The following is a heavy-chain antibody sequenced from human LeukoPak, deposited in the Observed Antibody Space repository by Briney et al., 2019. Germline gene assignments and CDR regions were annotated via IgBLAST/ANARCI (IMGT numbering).Heavy chain of an antibody. CDR1: GGSVSSGSYY. CDR3: ATVLYYDSSGYER. D-gene: IGHD3-22*01. J-gene: IGHJ4*02. Sequence: SETLSLTCTVSGGSVSSGSYYWTWIRQPPGKGLEWIGYFYSSGSTNYHPSLKSRVTISADTSKNQFSLKLSSVTAADTAMHYFATVLYYDSSGYERWGQGTLVTVSS. V-gene: IGHV4-61*01. CDR2: FYSSGST.